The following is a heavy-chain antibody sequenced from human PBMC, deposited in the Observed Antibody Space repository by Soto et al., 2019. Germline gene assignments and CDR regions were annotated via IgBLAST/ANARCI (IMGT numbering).Heavy chain of an antibody. CDR3: ARDTTALGSFDL. CDR1: GASVSSGGYY. J-gene: IGHJ4*02. D-gene: IGHD5-18*01. Sequence: QVQLQESGPGLVKPSQTLSLTCTVSGASVSSGGYYWNWIRQHPGKGLEWIGYIYRSGSTYSNPSLKSRATTSVDTSQNQFSLRLTSVTAADTAVYFCARDTTALGSFDLWGQGTPVTVSS. CDR2: IYRSGST. V-gene: IGHV4-31*03.